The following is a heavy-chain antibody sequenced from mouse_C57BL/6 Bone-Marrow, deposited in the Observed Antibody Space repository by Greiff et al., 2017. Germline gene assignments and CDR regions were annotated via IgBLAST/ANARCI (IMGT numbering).Heavy chain of an antibody. CDR1: GYTFTGYW. Sequence: ELSCKATGYTFTGYWIEWVKQRPGHGLEWIGEILPGSGSTNYNEKVKGQATFTADTCSNTAYMQLSSLTTEDSAIYYCARGGTAQATWDVDCGGEGTTLTDAS. J-gene: IGHJ2*01. V-gene: IGHV1-9*01. CDR2: ILPGSGST. CDR3: ARGGTAQATWDVDC. D-gene: IGHD3-2*02.